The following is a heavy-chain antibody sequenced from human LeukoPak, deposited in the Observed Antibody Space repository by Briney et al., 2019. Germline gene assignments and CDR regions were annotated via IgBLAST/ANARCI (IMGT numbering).Heavy chain of an antibody. V-gene: IGHV3-74*01. D-gene: IGHD7-27*01. CDR2: INSDGSST. CDR3: ARDPGVLYYFDY. Sequence: GGSLRLSCAASGFTFGSYWMHWVRQAPGKGLVWVSRINSDGSSTNYADSVKGRFTISRDNAKNTLYLQMNSLRAEDTAVYYCARDPGVLYYFDYWGQGTLVTVSS. CDR1: GFTFGSYW. J-gene: IGHJ4*02.